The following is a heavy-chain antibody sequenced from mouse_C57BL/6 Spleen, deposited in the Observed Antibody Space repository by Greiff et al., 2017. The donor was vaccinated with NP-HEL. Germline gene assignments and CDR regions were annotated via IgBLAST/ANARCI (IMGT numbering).Heavy chain of an antibody. D-gene: IGHD2-4*01. V-gene: IGHV1-55*01. Sequence: VQLQQSGAELVKPGASVKMSCKASGYTFTSYWITWVKQRPGQGLEWIGDIYPGSGSTNYNEKFKSKATLTVDTSSSTAYMQLSSLTSEDSAVYYCARIEYYDYDDLAWFAYWGQGTLVTVSA. CDR1: GYTFTSYW. CDR2: IYPGSGST. J-gene: IGHJ3*01. CDR3: ARIEYYDYDDLAWFAY.